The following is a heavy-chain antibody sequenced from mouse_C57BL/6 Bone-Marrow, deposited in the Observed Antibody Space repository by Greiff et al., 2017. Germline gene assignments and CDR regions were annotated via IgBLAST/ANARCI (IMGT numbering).Heavy chain of an antibody. CDR2: ISSGGSYT. CDR1: GFTFSSYG. J-gene: IGHJ3*01. Sequence: EVQRVESGGDLVKPGGSLKLSCAASGFTFSSYGMSWVRQTPDKRLEWVATISSGGSYTYYPDSVKGRFTISRDNAKNNLYLQMSSLKSEDTAMYYCASPGFAWFAYWGQGTLVTVSA. CDR3: ASPGFAWFAY. V-gene: IGHV5-6*01.